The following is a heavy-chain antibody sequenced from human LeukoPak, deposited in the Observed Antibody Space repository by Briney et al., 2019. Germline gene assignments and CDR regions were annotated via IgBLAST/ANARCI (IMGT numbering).Heavy chain of an antibody. Sequence: PSQTLSLTCTVSGGSISSGGYYWSWIRQHPGKGLEWIGYIYYSGSTYYNPSLESRVTISVDTSNNQFSLRLNSVTAADTAVYFCARHGSKLVGSSTIYFDKWGQGILVTVSS. CDR3: ARHGSKLVGSSTIYFDK. V-gene: IGHV4-31*03. CDR2: IYYSGST. J-gene: IGHJ4*02. CDR1: GGSISSGGYY. D-gene: IGHD1-26*01.